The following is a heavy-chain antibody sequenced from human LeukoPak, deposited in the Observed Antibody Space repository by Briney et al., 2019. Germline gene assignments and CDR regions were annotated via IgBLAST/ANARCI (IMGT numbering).Heavy chain of an antibody. CDR3: ARAASPYYYGSGSYYSRFDY. CDR2: TYYRSKWYT. CDR1: GDSVSSNSAA. V-gene: IGHV6-1*01. D-gene: IGHD3-10*01. Sequence: SQTLSLTCDISGDSVSSNSAAWNWIRQSPSRGLEWLGRTYYRSKWYTDYAVSVKSRISINPDTSQNQFSLQLNSVTPEDTAVYYCARAASPYYYGSGSYYSRFDYWGQGNLGTVSS. J-gene: IGHJ4*02.